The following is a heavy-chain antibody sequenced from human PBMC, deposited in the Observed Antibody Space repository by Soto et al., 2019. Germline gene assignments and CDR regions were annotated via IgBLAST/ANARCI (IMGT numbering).Heavy chain of an antibody. Sequence: GGSLRLSCAASGFTFSTYWMHWIRQVPGKGLEWVSRINSDASHTYYADSVKGRFTISRDNAKNTLHLEMNSLRAEDTAVYYCVRDAYCITSRCYGNGFDPWGQGTLVTVSS. CDR2: INSDASHT. D-gene: IGHD2-2*01. CDR1: GFTFSTYW. J-gene: IGHJ5*02. CDR3: VRDAYCITSRCYGNGFDP. V-gene: IGHV3-74*01.